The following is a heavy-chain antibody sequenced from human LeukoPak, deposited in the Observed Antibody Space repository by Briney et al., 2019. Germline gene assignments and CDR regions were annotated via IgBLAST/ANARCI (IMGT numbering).Heavy chain of an antibody. CDR2: IHHSGST. V-gene: IGHV4-34*01. CDR3: ARGLTGGSDY. J-gene: IGHJ4*02. D-gene: IGHD7-27*01. CDR1: GGSFSGYY. Sequence: SETLSLTCAVYGGSFSGYYWSWIRQPPGKGLEWIGEIHHSGSTKYNPSLKSRVTISVDTSKNQFSLKLSSVTAADTAVYYCARGLTGGSDYWGQGTLVTISS.